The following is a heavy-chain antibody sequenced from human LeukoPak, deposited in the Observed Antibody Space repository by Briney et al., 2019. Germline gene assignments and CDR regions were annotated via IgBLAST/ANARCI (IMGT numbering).Heavy chain of an antibody. CDR1: GGSISSHY. CDR3: ARDRSSGWQNSGSFDY. J-gene: IGHJ4*02. CDR2: IYYSGST. D-gene: IGHD6-19*01. Sequence: PSETLSLTCTVSGGSISSHYWSWIRQPPGKGLEWIGYIYYSGSTNYNPSLKSRVTISVDTSKNQFSLKLSSVTAADTAVYYCARDRSSGWQNSGSFDYWGQGTLVTVSS. V-gene: IGHV4-59*11.